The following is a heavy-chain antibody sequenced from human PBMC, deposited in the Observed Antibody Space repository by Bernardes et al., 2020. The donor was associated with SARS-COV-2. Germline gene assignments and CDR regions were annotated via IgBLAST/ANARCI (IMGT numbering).Heavy chain of an antibody. CDR2: ISSNGGST. Sequence: GSLRRSCAASGFTFSSYAMHWVRQAPGKGLEYVSAISSNGGSTYYANSVKGRFTISRDNSKNTLYLQMGSLRAEDMAVYYCAASWYGDYWGQGTLVTVSS. D-gene: IGHD2-2*01. CDR3: AASWYGDY. CDR1: GFTFSSYA. J-gene: IGHJ4*02. V-gene: IGHV3-64*01.